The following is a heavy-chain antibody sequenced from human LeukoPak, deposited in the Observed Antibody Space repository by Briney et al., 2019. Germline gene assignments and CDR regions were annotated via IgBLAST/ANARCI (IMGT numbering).Heavy chain of an antibody. V-gene: IGHV4-59*12. CDR3: ARMRGGSGSYYRGYYFDY. CDR2: IYYSGSA. Sequence: PSETLSLTCTVSGGSISSYYWSWIRQPPGKGLEWIGSIYYSGSAYYNPSLKSRVTISEDTSKNQFSLKLSSVTAADTAVYYCARMRGGSGSYYRGYYFDYWGQGTLVTVSS. CDR1: GGSISSYY. D-gene: IGHD3-10*01. J-gene: IGHJ4*02.